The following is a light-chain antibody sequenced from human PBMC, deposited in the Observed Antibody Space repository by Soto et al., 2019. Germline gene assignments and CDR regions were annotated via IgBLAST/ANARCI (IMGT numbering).Light chain of an antibody. CDR1: QSLLQSNGHNY. CDR2: VGS. V-gene: IGKV2-28*01. CDR3: QKRSNWPPT. Sequence: DMWITHYSLSLSVTPGDPASISCGSSQSLLQSNGHNYVNWYLQKPGQSPQLLIYVGSYRASGVPDRFSGSGSGTDFTLTISSLEPEDFAVYYCQKRSNWPPTCGQGTQLEIK. J-gene: IGKJ5*01.